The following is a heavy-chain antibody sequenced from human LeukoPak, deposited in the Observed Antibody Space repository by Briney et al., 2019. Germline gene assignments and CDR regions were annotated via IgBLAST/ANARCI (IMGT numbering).Heavy chain of an antibody. V-gene: IGHV1-24*01. CDR1: GYTLTELS. Sequence: ASVKVSCKVSGYTLTELSMHWVRQAPGKGLAWMGGFDPEDDETISAQRFQGRVTMTEDTSTDTAYMELSSLRSEDTAVYFCATLESILVPYFDYWGQGTLVTVSS. J-gene: IGHJ4*02. CDR3: ATLESILVPYFDY. CDR2: FDPEDDET. D-gene: IGHD2-8*02.